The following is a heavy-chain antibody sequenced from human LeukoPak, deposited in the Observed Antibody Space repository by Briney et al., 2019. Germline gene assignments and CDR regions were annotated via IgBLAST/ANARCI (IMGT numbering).Heavy chain of an antibody. Sequence: GGSLRLSCAASGFTFSSYAMSWVRQAPGKGLEWVSAISGSGGSTYYADSVKGRFTISRDNSKNTLYLQMNSLRAGDTAVYYCAKDRAMARGVNPLNWFDPWGQGTLVTVSS. D-gene: IGHD3-10*01. CDR3: AKDRAMARGVNPLNWFDP. CDR1: GFTFSSYA. V-gene: IGHV3-23*01. J-gene: IGHJ5*02. CDR2: ISGSGGST.